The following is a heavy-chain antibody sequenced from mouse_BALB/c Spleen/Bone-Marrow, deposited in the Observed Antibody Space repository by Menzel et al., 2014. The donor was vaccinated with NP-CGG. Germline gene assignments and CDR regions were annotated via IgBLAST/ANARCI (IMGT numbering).Heavy chain of an antibody. CDR1: GYAFSTYW. D-gene: IGHD3-1*01. CDR3: ARVGFSFDY. V-gene: IGHV1-80*01. Sequence: QVQLQQPGAELVRPGSSVKISCKASGYAFSTYWMNWVKQRPGQGLEWIGQIYPGDGDTNYNEKFKGKATLTADKSSGTASIQLSSLTSEDSAVYFCARVGFSFDYWGQGTTLTVSS. J-gene: IGHJ2*01. CDR2: IYPGDGDT.